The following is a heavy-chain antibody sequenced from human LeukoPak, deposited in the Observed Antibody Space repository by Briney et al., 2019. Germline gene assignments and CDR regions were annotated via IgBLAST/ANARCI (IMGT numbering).Heavy chain of an antibody. CDR2: ISYDGSNK. CDR3: AKAPYDYSGMHV. J-gene: IGHJ6*02. CDR1: GFTFSSYG. Sequence: PGGSLRLSCVASGFTFSSYGMHWVRQAPGKGLEWVAVISYDGSNKYYADSVKGRFTISRDNSKNTLYLQMNSLRTEDTAVYYCAKAPYDYSGMHVGGQGARVMVSS. V-gene: IGHV3-30*18.